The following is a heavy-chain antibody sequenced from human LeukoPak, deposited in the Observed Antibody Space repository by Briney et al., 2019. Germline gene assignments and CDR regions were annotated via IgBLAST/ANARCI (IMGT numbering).Heavy chain of an antibody. CDR3: AKDTRGSESIDY. CDR1: GFTFIGYA. V-gene: IGHV3-30*18. Sequence: GGSLKLSCAASGFTFIGYAMHWFRQPPAKGLDGVAVISYDGSNKYYADSVKGRFTISRDNSKNTLYLQMNSLRAEDTAVYYCAKDTRGSESIDYWGQGTLVTVSS. D-gene: IGHD3-10*01. CDR2: ISYDGSNK. J-gene: IGHJ4*02.